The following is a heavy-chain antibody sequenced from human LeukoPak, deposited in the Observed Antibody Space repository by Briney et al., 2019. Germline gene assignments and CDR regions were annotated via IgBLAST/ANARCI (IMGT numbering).Heavy chain of an antibody. CDR3: ARIDFWSSTDPNSEWFDP. CDR2: INPNSGGT. V-gene: IGHV1-2*02. J-gene: IGHJ5*02. D-gene: IGHD3-3*01. CDR1: GYTFTGYY. Sequence: ASVKVSCKASGYTFTGYYMHWVRQAPGQGLEWMGWINPNSGGTNYAQKFQGRVTMTRDTSISTAYMELSRLRSDDTAVYYCARIDFWSSTDPNSEWFDPWGQGTLVTVSS.